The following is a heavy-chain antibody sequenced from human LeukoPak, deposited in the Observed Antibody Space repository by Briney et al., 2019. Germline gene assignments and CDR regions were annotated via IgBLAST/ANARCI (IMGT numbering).Heavy chain of an antibody. CDR3: VELGITMIGGV. V-gene: IGHV3-48*04. CDR1: GFTFSNYS. D-gene: IGHD3-10*02. CDR2: ISSSGSTI. J-gene: IGHJ6*04. Sequence: GGSLRLSCAASGFTFSNYSMNWVRQAPGKGLEWVSYISSSGSTIYYADSVKGRFTISRDNAKNSLYLQMNSLRAEDTGVYYCVELGITMIGGVWGKGTTVTISS.